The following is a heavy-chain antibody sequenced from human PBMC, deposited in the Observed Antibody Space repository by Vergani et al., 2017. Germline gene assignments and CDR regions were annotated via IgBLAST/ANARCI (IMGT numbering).Heavy chain of an antibody. CDR3: ARSRIYYGAGSPDY. V-gene: IGHV4-59*11. CDR1: FDSIRNLY. J-gene: IGHJ4*02. Sequence: QVQLQESGPGPVKSSETLCLTCSVSFDSIRNLYCNWIRQPPGKGREWIGSIHYSENTNYNPSLKTLVTISVDTSKNQFSLTLTSVTAADTAVYYCARSRIYYGAGSPDYWGQGTLVTVSS. D-gene: IGHD3-10*01. CDR2: IHYSENT.